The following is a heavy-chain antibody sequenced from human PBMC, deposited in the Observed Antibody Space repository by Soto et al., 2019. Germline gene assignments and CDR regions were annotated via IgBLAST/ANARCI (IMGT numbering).Heavy chain of an antibody. D-gene: IGHD3-22*01. CDR3: ARDDDYEANAFDY. J-gene: IGHJ4*02. CDR2: IWNDGIRK. V-gene: IGHV3-33*01. Sequence: SGGSLTLSCAAAGFTFSRYGMHWVRQAPGKGLEWVALIWNDGIRKVYVDSVKGRFTISRDNSKNTLDLQMNSLRAEDTAVYYCARDDDYEANAFDYWGPGTLVTVSS. CDR1: GFTFSRYG.